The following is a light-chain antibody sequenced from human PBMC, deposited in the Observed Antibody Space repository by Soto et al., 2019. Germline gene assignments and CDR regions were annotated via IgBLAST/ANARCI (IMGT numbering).Light chain of an antibody. Sequence: LTQPHSVSESPGKTVTISCTRSSGSIGSNSVQWYRQRPGSAPTIVIYEDDQRPSGVPNRFAGSIDRSSNSASLTISGLQTEDEDDYYCQSYDTNTVVFGGGTQLTVL. CDR2: EDD. CDR3: QSYDTNTVV. J-gene: IGLJ7*01. CDR1: SGSIGSNS. V-gene: IGLV6-57*04.